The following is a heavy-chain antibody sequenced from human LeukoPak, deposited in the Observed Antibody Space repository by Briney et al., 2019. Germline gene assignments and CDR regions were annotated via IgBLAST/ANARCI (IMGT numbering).Heavy chain of an antibody. CDR3: ARVATTSSKWSLDY. CDR2: INSDGSST. J-gene: IGHJ4*02. CDR1: GFTFSAYW. V-gene: IGHV3-74*01. D-gene: IGHD2-2*01. Sequence: GGSLRLSCAASGFTFSAYWMHWVRQSPGKGLVWVSRINSDGSSTDYADSVKGRFTISRDIAKSTLYLQMNSLRAEDTAVYYCARVATTSSKWSLDYWGQGTLVTVSS.